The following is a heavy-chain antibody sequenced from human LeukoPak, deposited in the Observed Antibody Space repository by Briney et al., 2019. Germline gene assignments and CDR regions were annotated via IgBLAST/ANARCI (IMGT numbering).Heavy chain of an antibody. CDR2: IGVSGGST. CDR1: GFTFSGYA. V-gene: IGHV3-23*01. Sequence: GGSLRLSCAASGFTFSGYAMTWVRQAPGKGLEWVSTIGVSGGSTFYADSVKGRFTNSRDNSKNTLYLQMNSLRVEDTAVYYCAKGYYDSTGYPLRPSFDYWGQGTLVTVSS. D-gene: IGHD3-22*01. CDR3: AKGYYDSTGYPLRPSFDY. J-gene: IGHJ4*02.